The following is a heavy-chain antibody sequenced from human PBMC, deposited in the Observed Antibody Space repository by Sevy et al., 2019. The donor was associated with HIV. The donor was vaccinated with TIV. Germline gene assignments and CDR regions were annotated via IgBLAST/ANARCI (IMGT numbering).Heavy chain of an antibody. CDR1: GFNFSSYG. J-gene: IGHJ3*02. D-gene: IGHD3-3*01. V-gene: IGHV3-30*18. CDR2: ISYAGSSK. Sequence: GGSLRLSCAASGFNFSSYGMHWVRQAPGKGLEWVALISYAGSSKYYADSVKGRFTISRDNSKNTLYLQINSLRAEDTAVYYCAKESGSCYDLWSGHDAFDIWGQGTMVTVSS. CDR3: AKESGSCYDLWSGHDAFDI.